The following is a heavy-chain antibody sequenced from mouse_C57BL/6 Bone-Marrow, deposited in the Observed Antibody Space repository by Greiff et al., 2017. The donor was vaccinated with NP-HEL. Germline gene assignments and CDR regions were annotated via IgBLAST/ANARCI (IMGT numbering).Heavy chain of an antibody. CDR3: APYYYGSSLDY. J-gene: IGHJ2*01. CDR2: ISSGSSTI. D-gene: IGHD1-1*01. Sequence: EVKLVESGGGLVKPGGSLKLSCAASGFTFSDSGMHWVRQAPEKGLECVAYISSGSSTIYYADTVKGRFTISRDNAKNTLFLQLPSLRSEDTAMYYCAPYYYGSSLDYWGQGTTLTVSS. CDR1: GFTFSDSG. V-gene: IGHV5-17*01.